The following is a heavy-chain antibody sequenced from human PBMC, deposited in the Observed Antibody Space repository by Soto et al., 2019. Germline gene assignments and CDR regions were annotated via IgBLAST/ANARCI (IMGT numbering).Heavy chain of an antibody. D-gene: IGHD6-19*01. CDR2: INVYNGNT. J-gene: IGHJ4*02. CDR3: VIISSASSGWRTDY. CDR1: GYTFTSYG. V-gene: IGHV1-18*04. Sequence: NLSWKASGYTFTSYGISWVRQAPGQGLEWMGWINVYNGNTKYAQQLQGRVTLTTHTYTSTAYVDLRSLRSDDTAVYYCVIISSASSGWRTDYRGQRTLVSVPS.